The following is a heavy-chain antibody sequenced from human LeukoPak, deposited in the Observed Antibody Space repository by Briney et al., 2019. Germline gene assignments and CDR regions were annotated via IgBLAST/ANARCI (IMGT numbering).Heavy chain of an antibody. CDR2: INPNSGGT. CDR1: GYTFTGYY. CDR3: ARAPPRVGVTRWYFDY. Sequence: GASVKVSCTASGYTFTGYYMHWVRQAPGQGLEWMGWINPNSGGTNYAQKFQGRVTMTRDTSISTAYMELSRLKSDDTAVYYCARAPPRVGVTRWYFDYWGQGTLVTVSS. V-gene: IGHV1-2*02. D-gene: IGHD1-26*01. J-gene: IGHJ4*02.